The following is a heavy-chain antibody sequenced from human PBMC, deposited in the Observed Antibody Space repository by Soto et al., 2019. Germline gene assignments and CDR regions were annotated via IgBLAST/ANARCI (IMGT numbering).Heavy chain of an antibody. Sequence: PSETLSLTCSVSIGSLSSRFWAWIRQSPGEGLDWLGYFFYTAIANYNPSLQSRVTISVDTSKNQFSLMLSAVTAADTAVYYCARANWAMIVVPGWYVSRGQGPLVTVSS. J-gene: IGHJ5*01. D-gene: IGHD3-22*01. CDR2: FFYTAIA. CDR1: IGSLSSRF. V-gene: IGHV4-59*11. CDR3: ARANWAMIVVPGWYVS.